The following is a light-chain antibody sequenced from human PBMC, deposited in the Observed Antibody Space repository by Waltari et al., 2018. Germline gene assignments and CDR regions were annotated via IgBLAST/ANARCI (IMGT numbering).Light chain of an antibody. V-gene: IGKV3-20*01. CDR2: GAS. Sequence: IVLTQSPGTLSLSPGDRASLSRKASQSLGKNYLAWYQHKTGPAPRLLIYGASSRAAGIPDRFSGSGSGTDFTLTISRLEPEDFAVYYCQQYASSVLYTFGQGTKLEIK. J-gene: IGKJ2*01. CDR1: QSLGKNY. CDR3: QQYASSVLYT.